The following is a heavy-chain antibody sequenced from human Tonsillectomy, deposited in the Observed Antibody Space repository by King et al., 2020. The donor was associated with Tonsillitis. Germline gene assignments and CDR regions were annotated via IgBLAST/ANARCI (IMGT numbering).Heavy chain of an antibody. CDR2: ISYDGNNK. V-gene: IGHV3-30*18. D-gene: IGHD4/OR15-4a*01. J-gene: IGHJ4*02. CDR3: AKGLTYYFDY. Sequence: VQLVESGGGVVQPGRSLRLSCAASGFPFSSSGTHWVRQAPGKGLEWVALISYDGNNKYYADSVKGRFTVSRDISKNTVSLQMSTLRAEDTAVYYCAKGLTYYFDYWGQGALVTVSS. CDR1: GFPFSSSG.